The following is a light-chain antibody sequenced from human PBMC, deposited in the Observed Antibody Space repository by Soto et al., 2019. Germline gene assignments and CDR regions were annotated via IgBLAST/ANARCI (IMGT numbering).Light chain of an antibody. Sequence: SALTQPASVSGSPGQSITISCTGTSSDIGAYNYVSWYQQHPGKAPKLMIYDVSNRPSGVSDRFSASKSGNTASLTISGLQAEDESDYYCSSFTGSSTRYVFGTGTKVTVL. J-gene: IGLJ1*01. CDR3: SSFTGSSTRYV. V-gene: IGLV2-14*01. CDR2: DVS. CDR1: SSDIGAYNY.